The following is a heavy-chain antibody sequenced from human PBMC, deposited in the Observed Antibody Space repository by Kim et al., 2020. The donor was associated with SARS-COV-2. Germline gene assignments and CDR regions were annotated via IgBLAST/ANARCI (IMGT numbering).Heavy chain of an antibody. V-gene: IGHV3-23*01. CDR2: ISGSGGST. CDR1: GFTFSSYA. J-gene: IGHJ4*02. D-gene: IGHD6-13*01. Sequence: LSLTCAASGFTFSSYAMSWVRQAPGKGLEWVSAISGSGGSTYYADSVKGRFTISRDNSKNTLYLQMNSLRAEDTAVYYCAKDHVRYSSQCRYGHDYWGQGTLVTVSS. CDR3: AKDHVRYSSQCRYGHDY.